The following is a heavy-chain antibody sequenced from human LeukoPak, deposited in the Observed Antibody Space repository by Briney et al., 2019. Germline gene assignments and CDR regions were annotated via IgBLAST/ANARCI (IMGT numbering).Heavy chain of an antibody. CDR2: ISSDGSNK. Sequence: GRSLRLSCAASGFTFSNYAMHWVRQAPGKGLEWVAVISSDGSNKYYADSVKGRFTISRDNSKNTLYLQMNSLRAEDTAVYYCAKDLWFGELYGMDVWGQGTTVTVSS. D-gene: IGHD3-10*01. V-gene: IGHV3-30-3*01. J-gene: IGHJ6*02. CDR1: GFTFSNYA. CDR3: AKDLWFGELYGMDV.